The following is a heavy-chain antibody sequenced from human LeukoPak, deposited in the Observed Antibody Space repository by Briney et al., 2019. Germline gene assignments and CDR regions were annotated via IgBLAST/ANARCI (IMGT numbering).Heavy chain of an antibody. CDR1: GFTFSSYA. Sequence: GGSLRLSCAASGFTFSSYAMHWVRQAPGKGLEWVAVISYDGSNKYYADSVKGRFTISRDNSKNTLYLQMNSLRAEDTAVYYCARDPLETTVTTRGYYYYMDVWAKGPRSPSP. CDR3: ARDPLETTVTTRGYYYYMDV. J-gene: IGHJ6*03. V-gene: IGHV3-30-3*01. CDR2: ISYDGSNK. D-gene: IGHD4-17*01.